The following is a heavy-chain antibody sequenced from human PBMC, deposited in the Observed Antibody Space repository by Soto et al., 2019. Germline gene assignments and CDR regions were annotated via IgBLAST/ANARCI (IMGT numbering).Heavy chain of an antibody. V-gene: IGHV4-31*03. CDR3: ASWVLGERGAFDI. D-gene: IGHD3-16*01. J-gene: IGHJ3*02. CDR1: GGSISSGGYY. CDR2: IYYSGST. Sequence: SETLSLTCTVSGGSISSGGYYWSWIRQHPGKGLEWIGYIYYSGSTYYNPSLKSRVTISVDTSKNQFSLKLSSVAAADTAVYYCASWVLGERGAFDIWGQGTMVTVSS.